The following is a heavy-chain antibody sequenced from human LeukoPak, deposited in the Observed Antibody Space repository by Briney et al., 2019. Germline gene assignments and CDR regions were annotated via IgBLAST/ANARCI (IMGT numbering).Heavy chain of an antibody. Sequence: PSQTLSLTCAVSGVSISSGGYSWSWIRQPPGKGLEWIGYIYHSGSTYYNPSLKSRVTISVDRSKNQFSLKLSSVTAADTAVYYCARSLNYYGSGSNWFDPWGQGTLVTVSS. J-gene: IGHJ5*02. CDR2: IYHSGST. D-gene: IGHD3-10*01. CDR1: GVSISSGGYS. V-gene: IGHV4-30-2*01. CDR3: ARSLNYYGSGSNWFDP.